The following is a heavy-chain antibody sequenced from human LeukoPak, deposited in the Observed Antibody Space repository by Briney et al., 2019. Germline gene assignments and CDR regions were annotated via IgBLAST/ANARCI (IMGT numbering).Heavy chain of an antibody. J-gene: IGHJ4*02. CDR2: ISGSGTNI. CDR1: GFTFSGYS. D-gene: IGHD1-14*01. Sequence: GGSLRLSCAASGFTFSGYSMTWIRQAPGKGLEWVSYISGSGTNIYNADSVKGRFTISRDNAKNSMYLQLNSLRDEDTAVYYCVRETAYSFDCWGQGTLVTVSS. CDR3: VRETAYSFDC. V-gene: IGHV3-48*02.